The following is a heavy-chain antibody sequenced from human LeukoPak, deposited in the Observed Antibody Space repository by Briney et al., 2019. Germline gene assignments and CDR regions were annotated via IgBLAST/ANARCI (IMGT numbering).Heavy chain of an antibody. CDR3: AKDQRWESPHYLDS. V-gene: IGHV3-53*01. Sequence: GGSLRLSCAASGNYWMHWVRQAPGKGLEWVSVIYSGDTTYYADSVRGRFTISRDNSKNTLYVQMNSLRDEDTALYYCAKDQRWESPHYLDSWGQGTLVTVSS. CDR2: IYSGDTT. J-gene: IGHJ4*02. CDR1: GNYW. D-gene: IGHD1-26*01.